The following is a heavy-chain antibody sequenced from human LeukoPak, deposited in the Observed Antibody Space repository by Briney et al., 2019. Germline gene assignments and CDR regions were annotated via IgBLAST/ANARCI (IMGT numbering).Heavy chain of an antibody. Sequence: PSETLSLTCAVYGGSFSGYYWSWIRQPPGKGLEWIGEINHSGSTNYNPSLKSRVTISVDTSKNQFSLKLSSVTAADTAVYYCARKTTYSSGWYKGYWFDPWGQGTLVTVSS. CDR2: INHSGST. D-gene: IGHD6-19*01. CDR3: ARKTTYSSGWYKGYWFDP. J-gene: IGHJ5*02. V-gene: IGHV4-34*01. CDR1: GGSFSGYY.